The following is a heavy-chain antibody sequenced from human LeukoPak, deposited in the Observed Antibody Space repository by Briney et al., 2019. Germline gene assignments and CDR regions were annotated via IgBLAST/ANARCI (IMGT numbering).Heavy chain of an antibody. V-gene: IGHV4-34*01. CDR3: ARHSSGSGIKPTRRLKMDV. J-gene: IGHJ6*04. D-gene: IGHD3-10*01. CDR2: INHSGST. Sequence: PSETLSLTCAVYGGSFSGYYWSWIRQPPGKGLEWIGEINHSGSTNYNPSLKSRVTISVDTSKNQFSLKLSSVTAADTAVYYCARHSSGSGIKPTRRLKMDVWGKGTTVTISS. CDR1: GGSFSGYY.